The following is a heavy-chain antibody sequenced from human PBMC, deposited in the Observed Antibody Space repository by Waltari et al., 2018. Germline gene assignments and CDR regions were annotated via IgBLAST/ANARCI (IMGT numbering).Heavy chain of an antibody. Sequence: EVQLVESGGGLVQHGWSLRLSCAASGLPFADSAMHWVRQAPGKGLEWVSGISWNSGRVVYADSVKGRFTISRDNAKNSLHLQMNSLRAEDTALYYCAKPQWLSPDAFDIWGQGTMVTVSS. J-gene: IGHJ3*02. CDR2: ISWNSGRV. V-gene: IGHV3-9*01. D-gene: IGHD6-19*01. CDR1: GLPFADSA. CDR3: AKPQWLSPDAFDI.